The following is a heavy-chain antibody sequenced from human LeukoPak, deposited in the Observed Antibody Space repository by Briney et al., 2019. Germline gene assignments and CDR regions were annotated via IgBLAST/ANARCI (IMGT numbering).Heavy chain of an antibody. V-gene: IGHV4-61*02. Sequence: SETLSLTCTVSGGSISSGSYYWSWIRQPAGKGLEWIGRIYTSGSTNYNPSLKSRVTISVDTSKNQFSLKLSSVTAADTAVYYCARHFDRDGYKSNAFDIWGQGTMVTVSS. D-gene: IGHD5-24*01. CDR2: IYTSGST. J-gene: IGHJ3*02. CDR3: ARHFDRDGYKSNAFDI. CDR1: GGSISSGSYY.